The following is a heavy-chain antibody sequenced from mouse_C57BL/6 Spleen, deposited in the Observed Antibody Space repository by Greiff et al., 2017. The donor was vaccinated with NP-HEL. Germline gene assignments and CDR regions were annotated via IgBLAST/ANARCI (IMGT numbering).Heavy chain of an antibody. CDR3: ARELLLRYAEPLYYAMDY. D-gene: IGHD1-1*01. V-gene: IGHV1-26*01. CDR1: GYTFTDYY. Sequence: EVKLEESGPELVKPGASVKISCKASGYTFTDYYMNWVKQSHGKSLEWIGDINPNNGGTSYNQKFKGKATLTVDKSSSTAYMELRSLTSEDSAVYYCARELLLRYAEPLYYAMDYWGQGTSVTVSS. CDR2: INPNNGGT. J-gene: IGHJ4*01.